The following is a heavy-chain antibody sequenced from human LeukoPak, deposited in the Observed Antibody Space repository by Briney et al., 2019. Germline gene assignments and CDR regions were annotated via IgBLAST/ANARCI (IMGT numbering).Heavy chain of an antibody. Sequence: GGSLRLSCAASGFTFSNYGMHWVRQAPGKGLEWVAVISYDGSNKYYADSVKGRFTISRDNSKNTLYLQMNSLRAEDTAVYYCARDPIGYLSNNWFDPWGQGTLVTVSS. CDR1: GFTFSNYG. D-gene: IGHD3-10*01. CDR2: ISYDGSNK. V-gene: IGHV3-30*03. J-gene: IGHJ5*02. CDR3: ARDPIGYLSNNWFDP.